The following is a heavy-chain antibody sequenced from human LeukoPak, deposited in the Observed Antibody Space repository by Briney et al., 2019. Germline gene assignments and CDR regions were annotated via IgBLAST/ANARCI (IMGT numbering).Heavy chain of an antibody. Sequence: ASVKVSCKASGYTFTSYYMHWVRQAPGQGLEWMGIINPSGGSTSYAQKFQGRVTMTRDTSISTAYMELSRLRSDDTAVYYCARTYSSGYYPFDYWGQGTLVTVSS. V-gene: IGHV1-46*01. CDR3: ARTYSSGYYPFDY. D-gene: IGHD3-22*01. CDR2: INPSGGST. J-gene: IGHJ4*02. CDR1: GYTFTSYY.